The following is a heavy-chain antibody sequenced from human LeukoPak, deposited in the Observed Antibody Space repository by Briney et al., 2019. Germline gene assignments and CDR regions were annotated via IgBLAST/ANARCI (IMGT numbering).Heavy chain of an antibody. D-gene: IGHD3-3*01. J-gene: IGHJ6*02. CDR1: GFTFSSYA. CDR2: ISYDGSNK. Sequence: GGSLRLPCAASGFTFSSYAMHWVRQAPGKGLEWVAVISYDGSNKYYADSVKGRFTISRDNSKNTLYLQMNSLRAEDTAVYYCARVVVISDFWSGYPTGLYYYYYGMDVWGQGTTVTVSS. V-gene: IGHV3-30-3*01. CDR3: ARVVVISDFWSGYPTGLYYYYYGMDV.